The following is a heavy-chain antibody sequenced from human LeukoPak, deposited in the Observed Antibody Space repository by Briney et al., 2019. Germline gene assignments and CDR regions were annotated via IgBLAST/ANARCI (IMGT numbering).Heavy chain of an antibody. Sequence: GGSLRLSCAASGLTFSDYWMHWVRQAPGKGLVWVSAISGSGGSTYYADSVKGRFTISRDNSKNTLYLQMNSLRAEDTAVYYCAKGGSGLSPYYYYGMDVWGQGTTVTVSS. CDR2: ISGSGGST. V-gene: IGHV3-23*01. CDR1: GLTFSDYW. CDR3: AKGGSGLSPYYYYGMDV. D-gene: IGHD6-19*01. J-gene: IGHJ6*02.